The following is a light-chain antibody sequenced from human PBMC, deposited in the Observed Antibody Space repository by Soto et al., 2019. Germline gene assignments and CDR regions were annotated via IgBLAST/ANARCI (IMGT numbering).Light chain of an antibody. CDR3: CSYAGSDYV. V-gene: IGLV2-23*01. CDR1: SSDVGSYNL. CDR2: EGS. Sequence: QSVLTQPASVSGSPGQSITISCTGTSSDVGSYNLVSWYQQHPGKAPKLMIYEGSKRPSGVSNRFSGSKSGNTAYLTISGLQAEDEADYYCCSYAGSDYVFGTGTKVTVL. J-gene: IGLJ1*01.